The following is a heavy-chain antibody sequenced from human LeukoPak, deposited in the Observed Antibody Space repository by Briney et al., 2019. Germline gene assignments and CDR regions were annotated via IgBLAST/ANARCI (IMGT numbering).Heavy chain of an antibody. CDR2: IRSNSDGGTT. CDR1: GFTFSNAW. Sequence: GGSLRLSCATSGFTFSNAWMNWVRQAPGKGLEWVGRIRSNSDGGTTDYAAPVKGRFTISRDDSKNTLYLQMNSLKTEDTAVYYCTTGFDPWGQGTLVTVSS. CDR3: TTGFDP. J-gene: IGHJ5*02. V-gene: IGHV3-15*07.